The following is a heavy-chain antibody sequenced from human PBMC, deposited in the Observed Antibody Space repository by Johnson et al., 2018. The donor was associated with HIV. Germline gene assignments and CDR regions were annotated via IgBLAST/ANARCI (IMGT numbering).Heavy chain of an antibody. J-gene: IGHJ3*02. CDR1: GFTLSSYG. D-gene: IGHD1-14*01. CDR2: IRYDGSDN. V-gene: IGHV3-30*02. Sequence: QVQLVESGGGVVQPGGSLRLSCAASGFTLSSYGMHWVRQAPGQGLEWVAFIRYDGSDNYSADSVEGRFTISRDNSKNTLYLQMNSLRPEDTAVYYCAKGEPVAFDIWGQGTMVTVSS. CDR3: AKGEPVAFDI.